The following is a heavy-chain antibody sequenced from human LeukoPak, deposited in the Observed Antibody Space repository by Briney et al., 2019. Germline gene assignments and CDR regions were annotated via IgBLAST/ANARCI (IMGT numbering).Heavy chain of an antibody. D-gene: IGHD2-21*01. V-gene: IGHV4-59*01. CDR1: GGSISSYY. CDR3: AREIPRGGPDY. CDR2: IYYSGST. Sequence: SETLSLTCTVSGGSISSYYWSWIRQPPGKGLEWIGYIYYSGSTNYNPSLKSRVTISVDTSKNQFSLELSSVTAADTAVYYCAREIPRGGPDYWGQGTLVTVSS. J-gene: IGHJ4*02.